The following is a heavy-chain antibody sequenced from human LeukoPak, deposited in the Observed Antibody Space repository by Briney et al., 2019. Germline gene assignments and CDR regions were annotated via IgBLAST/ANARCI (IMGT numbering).Heavy chain of an antibody. J-gene: IGHJ3*02. CDR3: AKVDDILTGSPPHAFDI. CDR2: ISDSGFST. V-gene: IGHV3-23*01. Sequence: PGGSLRLSCAASGFTFSSYAMSWVRQAPGKGLEWVSGISDSGFSTYYADSVKGRFTVSRDNPKNTLYLQMNSLRVEDTAVYYCAKVDDILTGSPPHAFDIWGQGTMLTVSS. D-gene: IGHD3-9*01. CDR1: GFTFSSYA.